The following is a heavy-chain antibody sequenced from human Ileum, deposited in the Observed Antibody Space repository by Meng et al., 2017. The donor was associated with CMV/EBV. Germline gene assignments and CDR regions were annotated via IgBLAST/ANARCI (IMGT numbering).Heavy chain of an antibody. CDR3: TTWSLWSGYYRAFDI. Sequence: GESLKISCAVSGFTFRSYWMNWVRQAPGKGLEWVGRIKSKTDGGTTDYAAPVKGRFTISRDDSKNTLYLQMNNLKTEDTAVYYCTTWSLWSGYYRAFDIWGQGTMVTVSS. CDR2: IKSKTDGGTT. CDR1: GFTFRSYW. V-gene: IGHV3-15*01. J-gene: IGHJ3*02. D-gene: IGHD3-3*01.